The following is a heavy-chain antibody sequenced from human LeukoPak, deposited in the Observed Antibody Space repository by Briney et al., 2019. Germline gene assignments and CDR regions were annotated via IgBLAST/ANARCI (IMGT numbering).Heavy chain of an antibody. V-gene: IGHV3-30*18. J-gene: IGHJ4*02. CDR1: GFTFSSYG. CDR3: AKDRYSGSYYFDY. CDR2: ISYDGSNK. D-gene: IGHD1-26*01. Sequence: GGSLRLSCAASGFTFSSYGMHWVRQAPGKGLEWVAVISYDGSNKYYADFVKGRFTISRDNSKNTLYLQMNSLRAEDTAVYYCAKDRYSGSYYFDYWGQGTLVTVSS.